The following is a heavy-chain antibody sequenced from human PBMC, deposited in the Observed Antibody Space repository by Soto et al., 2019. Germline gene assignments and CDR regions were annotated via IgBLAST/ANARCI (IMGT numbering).Heavy chain of an antibody. CDR3: AKDRIPGWYTDFDY. CDR2: ISDSGGNT. CDR1: GFTFSNYA. D-gene: IGHD6-19*01. Sequence: LRLSCAASGFTFSNYAMSWVRQAPGRGLEWVSAISDSGGNTNYVDSVKGRFTISRDNSKNTLYLQMNRLRAEDTAVYYCAKDRIPGWYTDFDYWGQGTLVTVSS. V-gene: IGHV3-23*01. J-gene: IGHJ4*02.